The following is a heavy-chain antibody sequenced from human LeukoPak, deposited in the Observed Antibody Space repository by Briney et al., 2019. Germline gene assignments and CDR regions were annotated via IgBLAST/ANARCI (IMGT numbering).Heavy chain of an antibody. CDR2: ISGSGGST. V-gene: IGHV3-23*01. D-gene: IGHD1-14*01. J-gene: IGHJ4*02. CDR3: AKETGVSSLDY. Sequence: GGYLRLSCTASAFTFSSYAMSWVRQAPGKGLEWVSAISGSGGSTYYADSVKGRFTISRDNSKNTLYLQMNSLRAEDTAVYYCAKETGVSSLDYWGQGTLVTVSS. CDR1: AFTFSSYA.